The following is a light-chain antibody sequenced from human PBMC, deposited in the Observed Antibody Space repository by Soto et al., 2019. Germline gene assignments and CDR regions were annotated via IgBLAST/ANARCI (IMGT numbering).Light chain of an antibody. Sequence: DIPMTQSPSSPSASVGDRVTITCRASQSISFYLNWYQQKPGNAPKVLIYAASNLQTGVPSRFSGSGSGTDFTLTINSLQPEDFATYSCQQSYSTPITFGQGTRLEIK. CDR3: QQSYSTPIT. V-gene: IGKV1-39*01. CDR1: QSISFY. CDR2: AAS. J-gene: IGKJ5*01.